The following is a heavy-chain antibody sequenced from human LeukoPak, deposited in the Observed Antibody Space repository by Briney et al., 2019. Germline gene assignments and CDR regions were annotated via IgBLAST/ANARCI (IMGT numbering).Heavy chain of an antibody. Sequence: GGSLRLSCAASGFTFSSYAMHWVRQAPGKGLEWVSGISWNSGGIGYADSVKGRFTISRDNAKNSLYLQMNSLRAGDTALYYCAKERSGFDPWGQGTLVTVSS. CDR2: ISWNSGGI. V-gene: IGHV3-9*01. J-gene: IGHJ5*02. CDR3: AKERSGFDP. CDR1: GFTFSSYA.